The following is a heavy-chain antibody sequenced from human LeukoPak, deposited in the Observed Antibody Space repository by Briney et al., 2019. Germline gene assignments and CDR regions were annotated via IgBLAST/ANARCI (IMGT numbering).Heavy chain of an antibody. Sequence: GGSLRLSCAASGFTFSSYSMMWVRQAPGKGLEWVSYISNSGSTIYYADSVKGRFTISRDNAKNSLYLQMNSLRAEDTAVYYCARDLRITVAAIDYWGQGTLVTVSS. CDR1: GFTFSSYS. D-gene: IGHD6-19*01. CDR2: ISNSGSTI. V-gene: IGHV3-48*04. J-gene: IGHJ4*02. CDR3: ARDLRITVAAIDY.